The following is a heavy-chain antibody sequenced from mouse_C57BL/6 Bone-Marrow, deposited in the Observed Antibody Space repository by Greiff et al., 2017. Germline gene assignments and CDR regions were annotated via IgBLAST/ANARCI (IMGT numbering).Heavy chain of an antibody. CDR2: LWSGGST. J-gene: IGHJ2*01. CDR3: TRSRYYSNDSNYFDY. Sequence: VQLQQSGPGLVQPSPSVSITCTVSGFPFTSYGVHWVRQSPGQGLEWLGLLWSGGSTDYNAAFISKLSISKANSTCQVFFKMSSLPADDTVIYCCTRSRYYSNDSNYFDYWRQGATLPVSS. V-gene: IGHV2-2*01. CDR1: GFPFTSYG. D-gene: IGHD2-5*01.